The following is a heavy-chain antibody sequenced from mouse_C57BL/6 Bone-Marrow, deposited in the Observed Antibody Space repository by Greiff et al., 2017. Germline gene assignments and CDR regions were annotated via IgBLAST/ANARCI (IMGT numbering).Heavy chain of an antibody. V-gene: IGHV1-81*01. Sequence: QVQLQQSGAELARPGASVKLSCKASGYTFTGYGISWVKQRTGQGLEWIGEIYPRSGNTYYNEKFKGKATLTADKSSSTAYMELRSLTSEDSAVYFCAMVTTSFAYWGQGTLVTVSA. CDR2: IYPRSGNT. CDR1: GYTFTGYG. J-gene: IGHJ3*01. CDR3: AMVTTSFAY. D-gene: IGHD2-2*01.